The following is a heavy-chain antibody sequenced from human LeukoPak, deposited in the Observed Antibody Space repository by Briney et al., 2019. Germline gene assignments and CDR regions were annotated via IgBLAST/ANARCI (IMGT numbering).Heavy chain of an antibody. V-gene: IGHV1-69*01. CDR1: GGTFSSYA. D-gene: IGHD2-15*01. J-gene: IGHJ2*01. CDR2: IIPIFGTA. CDR3: ARAGCSGGSCYATNWYFDL. Sequence: VASVKVSCKASGGTFSSYAISWVRQAPGQGLEWMGGIIPIFGTANYAQKFQGRVTITADESTSTAYMELSSLRSEDTAVYYCARAGCSGGSCYATNWYFDLWGRGTLVTVSS.